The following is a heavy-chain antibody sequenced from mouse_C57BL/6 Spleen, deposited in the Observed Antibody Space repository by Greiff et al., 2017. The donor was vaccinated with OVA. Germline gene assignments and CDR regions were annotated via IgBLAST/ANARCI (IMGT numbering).Heavy chain of an antibody. CDR1: GYTFTSYG. CDR3: ARRVLQDY. CDR2: IYPRSGNT. Sequence: VKLVESGAELARPGASVKLSCKASGYTFTSYGISWVKQRTGQGLEWIGEIYPRSGNTYYNEKFKGKATLTADKSSSTAYMELRSLTSEDSAVYFCARRVLQDYWGQGTTLTVSS. D-gene: IGHD2-14*01. V-gene: IGHV1-81*01. J-gene: IGHJ2*01.